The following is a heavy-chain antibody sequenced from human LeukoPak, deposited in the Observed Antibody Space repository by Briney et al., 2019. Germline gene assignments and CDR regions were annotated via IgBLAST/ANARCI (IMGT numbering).Heavy chain of an antibody. D-gene: IGHD6-13*01. V-gene: IGHV3-7*01. J-gene: IGHJ3*02. CDR2: IKEDGSRE. CDR3: ARSAAGSAFDI. Sequence: PGGSLRLSCAASGFTFSNYWMTWVRQAPGKGLEWVANIKEDGSREYYVDSVKGRFTISRDNAKNTLYLQMNSLRAEDTAVYYCARSAAGSAFDIWGQGTMVTVSS. CDR1: GFTFSNYW.